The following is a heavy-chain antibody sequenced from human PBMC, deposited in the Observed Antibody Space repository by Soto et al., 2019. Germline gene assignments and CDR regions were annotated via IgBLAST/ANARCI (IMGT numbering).Heavy chain of an antibody. CDR3: ARAFYYDSTWFDP. D-gene: IGHD3-22*01. CDR2: INPIFGTA. V-gene: IGHV1-69*13. J-gene: IGHJ5*02. Sequence: GASVKVSCKASGYTFTSYYMHWVRQAPGQGLEWMGIINPIFGTANYAQKFQGRVTITADESTSTAYMELSSLRSEDTAVYYCARAFYYDSTWFDPWGQGTLVTVSS. CDR1: GYTFTSYY.